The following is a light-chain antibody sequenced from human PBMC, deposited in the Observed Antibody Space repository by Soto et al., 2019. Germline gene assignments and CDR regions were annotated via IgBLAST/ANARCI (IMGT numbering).Light chain of an antibody. J-gene: IGKJ1*01. Sequence: DVRMTQSPSSLSASVGDTITITCRASRTINTYLNWFQQKPGEPPRLLIYGASTLHDGVPSRFSGSGSGADFTLTISGLQPEDFAVYYCQQYGGSSRTFGQGTKVEIK. CDR2: GAS. V-gene: IGKV1-39*01. CDR3: QQYGGSSRT. CDR1: RTINTY.